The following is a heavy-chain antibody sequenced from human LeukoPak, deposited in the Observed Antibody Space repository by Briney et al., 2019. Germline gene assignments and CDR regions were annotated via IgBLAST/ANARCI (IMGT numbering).Heavy chain of an antibody. V-gene: IGHV1-2*02. CDR2: INPNSGGT. J-gene: IGHJ3*02. CDR3: ARTTGAFYDSSGNDAFDI. Sequence: ASVKVSCKASGYTFTGYYMHWVRQAPGQGLEWMGWINPNSGGTNYAQKFQGRVTMTRDTSISTAYMELSRLRSDDTAVYYCARTTGAFYDSSGNDAFDIWGQGTMVTVSS. D-gene: IGHD3-22*01. CDR1: GYTFTGYY.